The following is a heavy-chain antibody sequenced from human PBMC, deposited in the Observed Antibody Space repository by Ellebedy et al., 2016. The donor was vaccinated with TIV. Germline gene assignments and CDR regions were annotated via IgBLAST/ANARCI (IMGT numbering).Heavy chain of an antibody. CDR3: VGVYRRGGGGEFAH. V-gene: IGHV3-53*01. Sequence: GESLKISCAASGFIVSTNDVSWVRQAPAKGLEWVSVFYYDGSTYYADSVKGRFTVSRDNSKNTFYLQMESLRAEDAAVYYSVGVYRRGGGGEFAHWGQGTLVTVSS. CDR2: FYYDGST. CDR1: GFIVSTND. D-gene: IGHD3-16*01. J-gene: IGHJ1*01.